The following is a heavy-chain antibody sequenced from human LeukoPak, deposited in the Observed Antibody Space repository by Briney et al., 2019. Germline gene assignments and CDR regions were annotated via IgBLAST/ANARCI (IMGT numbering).Heavy chain of an antibody. CDR1: GFTFSSYG. D-gene: IGHD2-15*01. V-gene: IGHV3-30*02. CDR2: IGYDGSKK. CDR3: ARDLGGIYYIAY. Sequence: GGSLRLSCAASGFTFSSYGMHWLRQAPGEGLEWVAYIGYDGSKKYYSDSVKGRFTISRDNSKNTVHLQMNSLRAADTALYFCARDLGGIYYIAYWGQGTLVTVSS. J-gene: IGHJ4*02.